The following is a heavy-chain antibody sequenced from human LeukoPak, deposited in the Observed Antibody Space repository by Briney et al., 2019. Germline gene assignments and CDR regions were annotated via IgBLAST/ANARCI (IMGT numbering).Heavy chain of an antibody. CDR1: GFTFXXXX. V-gene: IGHV3-74*03. CDR3: ARVNDILTGYYLXXAFDP. Sequence: RLSXVVSGFTFXXXXXHWXXXXPXXGXVWXXXINSDGSSIMYADSVKGRFTIYRDNAKNTMYLQMNSLRAGDTAVYDCARVNDILTGYYLXXAFDPWGQGTXXXXXX. J-gene: IGHJ5*02. D-gene: IGHD3-9*01. CDR2: INSDGSSI.